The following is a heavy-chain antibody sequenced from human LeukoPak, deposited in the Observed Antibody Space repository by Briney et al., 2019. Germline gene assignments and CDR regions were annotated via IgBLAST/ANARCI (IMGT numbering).Heavy chain of an antibody. CDR1: GGSFSGYY. CDR3: ARGRGVVATITGGVQVYFDY. V-gene: IGHV4-34*01. Sequence: SETLSLTCAVYGGSFSGYYWSWIRQPPGKGLEWIGEINHSGSTYYNPSLKSRVTISVDTSENQFSLKLSSVTAADTAVYYCARGRGVVATITGGVQVYFDYWGQGTLVTVSS. D-gene: IGHD5-12*01. CDR2: INHSGST. J-gene: IGHJ4*02.